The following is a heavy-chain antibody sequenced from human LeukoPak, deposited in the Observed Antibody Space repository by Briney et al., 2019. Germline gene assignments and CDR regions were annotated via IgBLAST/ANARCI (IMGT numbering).Heavy chain of an antibody. V-gene: IGHV3-7*01. CDR3: ARLRRREDRTYYYDSSGYSRGLIDY. J-gene: IGHJ4*02. CDR1: GFTFSSYW. CDR2: IKQDGSEK. D-gene: IGHD3-22*01. Sequence: GGSLRLSCAASGFTFSSYWMSWVRQAPGKGLEWVANIKQDGSEKYYVDSVKGRFTISRDNAKNSLYLQMNSLRAEDTAVYYCARLRRREDRTYYYDSSGYSRGLIDYWGQGTLVTVSP.